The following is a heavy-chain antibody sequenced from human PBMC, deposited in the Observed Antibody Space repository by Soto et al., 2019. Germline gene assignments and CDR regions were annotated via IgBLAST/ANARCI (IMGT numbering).Heavy chain of an antibody. CDR1: GGSVSSGGYY. V-gene: IGHV4-61*08. CDR2: IYYTGST. D-gene: IGHD3-22*01. J-gene: IGHJ4*02. CDR3: ARSQITMISHFDY. Sequence: SETLSLTCTVSGGSVSSGGYYWSWIRQPPGKGLEWIGYIYYTGSTNYSPSFKNRVTISLDTSKNQFSLKLNPMTAADTAVYYCARSQITMISHFDYWGQGTLVTVSS.